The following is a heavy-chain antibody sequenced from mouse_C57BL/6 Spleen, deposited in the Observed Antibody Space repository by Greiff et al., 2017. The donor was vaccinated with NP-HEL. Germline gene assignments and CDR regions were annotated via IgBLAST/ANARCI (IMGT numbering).Heavy chain of an antibody. CDR3: TREKPDGYYWYFDV. V-gene: IGHV5-9-1*02. D-gene: IGHD2-3*01. J-gene: IGHJ1*03. CDR2: ISSGGDYI. Sequence: EVKLQESGEGLVKPGGSLKLSCAASGFTFSSYAMSWVRQTPEKRLEWVAYISSGGDYIYYADTVKGRCTISRDNARNTLYLQRSSLKSEDTAMYYCTREKPDGYYWYFDVWGTGTTVTVSS. CDR1: GFTFSSYA.